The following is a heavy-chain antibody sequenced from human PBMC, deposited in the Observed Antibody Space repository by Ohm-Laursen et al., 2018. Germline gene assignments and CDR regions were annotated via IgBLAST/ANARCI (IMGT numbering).Heavy chain of an antibody. Sequence: SLRLSCAAPGFTFSSYGMHWVRQAPGKGLEWVAVISYDGSNKYYADSVKGRFTISRDNSKNTLYLQMSSLRAEDTAVYYCAKIQNLSGYDSDYWGQGTLVTVSS. J-gene: IGHJ4*02. D-gene: IGHD5-12*01. CDR2: ISYDGSNK. V-gene: IGHV3-30*18. CDR3: AKIQNLSGYDSDY. CDR1: GFTFSSYG.